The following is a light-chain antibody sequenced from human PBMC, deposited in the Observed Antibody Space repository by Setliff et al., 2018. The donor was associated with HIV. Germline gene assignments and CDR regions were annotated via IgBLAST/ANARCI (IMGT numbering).Light chain of an antibody. V-gene: IGLV2-11*01. J-gene: IGLJ1*01. CDR3: WSYAGSYTLYV. Sequence: QSVLAQPRSVSGSPGQSVTISCTGSSSDVGGYKSVSWYQQLPGKAPKLIMYDVSERPSGVPDRFSGFKSDITASLTISGLQAEDEADYYCWSYAGSYTLYVFGTGTKVTVL. CDR2: DVS. CDR1: SSDVGGYKS.